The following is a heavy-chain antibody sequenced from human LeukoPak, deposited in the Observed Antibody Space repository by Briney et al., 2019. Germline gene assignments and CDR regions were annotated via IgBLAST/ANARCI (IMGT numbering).Heavy chain of an antibody. V-gene: IGHV3-53*01. CDR1: GFAVSSNY. CDR2: IYRDAKT. J-gene: IGHJ4*02. D-gene: IGHD6-19*01. Sequence: GGSLRLSCAATGFAVSSNYMSWGRQAPGKGLEWVSVIYRDAKTYYADPVKGRFTISRDISKNTLFLQMTSLRAEDTALYYCAKVKGWYGDGYIDYSGQGTLVTVSS. CDR3: AKVKGWYGDGYIDY.